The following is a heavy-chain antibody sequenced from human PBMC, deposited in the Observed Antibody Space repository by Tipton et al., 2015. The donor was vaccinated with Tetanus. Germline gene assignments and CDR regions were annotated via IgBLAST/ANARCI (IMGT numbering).Heavy chain of an antibody. CDR3: ARGEDQYKSGNH. Sequence: TLSLTCAVYGGSFSGYYCTWIRQSPRKGLEWIGEIHPSGIVSYTPSLKSRVAILLDTSANQFSLKLTSVTAADTAVYYCARGEDQYKSGNHWGQGTPVTVSS. J-gene: IGHJ5*02. V-gene: IGHV4-34*01. CDR1: GGSFSGYY. CDR2: IHPSGIV. D-gene: IGHD1-1*01.